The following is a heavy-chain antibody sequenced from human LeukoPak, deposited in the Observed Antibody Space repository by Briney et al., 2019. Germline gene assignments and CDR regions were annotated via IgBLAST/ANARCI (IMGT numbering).Heavy chain of an antibody. CDR3: AKVATWTYFDS. J-gene: IGHJ4*02. V-gene: IGHV3-23*01. D-gene: IGHD3/OR15-3a*01. CDR2: IDDGSETT. Sequence: GESLRLSCAASGFTFSSSAMSWVRLAPGKGLGWVSAIDDGSETTYYADSVKGRFTISRDNSKNTLYLQLTSLRVEDTAVYYCAKVATWTYFDSWGQGTLVTVSS. CDR1: GFTFSSSA.